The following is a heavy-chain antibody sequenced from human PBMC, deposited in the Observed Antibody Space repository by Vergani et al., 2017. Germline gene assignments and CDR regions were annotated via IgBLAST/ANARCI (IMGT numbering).Heavy chain of an antibody. CDR3: VRRHGDD. Sequence: DVQLLESGGGVVQPGGSLRLSCAAFGFTFTDHGLGWVRQAPGKALEWVAFSGGSGGNSYYADSVKGRFTMSRADSKNTFYLQMNRLRVEDTAVYYCVRRHGDDWGGGALVTVGS. J-gene: IGHJ4*02. V-gene: IGHV3-23*01. CDR2: SGGSGGNS. CDR1: GFTFTDHG.